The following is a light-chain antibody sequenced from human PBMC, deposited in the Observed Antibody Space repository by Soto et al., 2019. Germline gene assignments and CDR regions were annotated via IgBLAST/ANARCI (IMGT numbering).Light chain of an antibody. CDR2: RNN. CDR1: SSNIGSNY. V-gene: IGLV1-47*01. Sequence: QSVLTQPPSASGTPGQRVTISCSGRSSNIGSNYVYWYQQLPGTAPKLLIYRNNQRPSGVPDRFSGSKSGTSASLAISGLRSEDEADYYCAAWDDSLGGGVFGGGTKLTVL. CDR3: AAWDDSLGGGV. J-gene: IGLJ3*02.